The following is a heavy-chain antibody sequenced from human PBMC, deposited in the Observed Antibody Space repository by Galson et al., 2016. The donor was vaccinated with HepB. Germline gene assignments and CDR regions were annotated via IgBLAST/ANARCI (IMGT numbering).Heavy chain of an antibody. Sequence: SLRLSCAASGLTVSSNYMSWVRQAPGKGLEWVSVIYRDGKTYYADSVKGRFTISRDNSRNTLHLQMSRLRAEDTAVYYCVRGDTRVQEEGGWLDPWGQVTLVTVS. CDR3: VRGDTRVQEEGGWLDP. CDR1: GLTVSSNY. V-gene: IGHV3-53*01. CDR2: IYRDGKT. J-gene: IGHJ5*02. D-gene: IGHD1-1*01.